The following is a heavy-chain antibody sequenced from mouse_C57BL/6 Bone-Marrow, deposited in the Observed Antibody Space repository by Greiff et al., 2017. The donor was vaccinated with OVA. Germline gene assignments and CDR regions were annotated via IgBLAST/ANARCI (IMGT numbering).Heavy chain of an antibody. Sequence: EVKLVESGGGLVKPGGSLKLSCAASGFTFSSYAMSWVRQTPEKRLEWVATISDGGSYTYYPDNVKGRFTISRDNAKNNLYLQMSHLKSEDTAMYYCARGDDYWAYWGQGTLVTVSA. V-gene: IGHV5-4*03. CDR3: ARGDDYWAY. CDR2: ISDGGSYT. CDR1: GFTFSSYA. J-gene: IGHJ3*01. D-gene: IGHD2-13*01.